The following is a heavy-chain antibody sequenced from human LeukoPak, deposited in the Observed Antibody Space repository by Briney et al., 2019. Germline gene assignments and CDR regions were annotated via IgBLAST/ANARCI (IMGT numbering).Heavy chain of an antibody. J-gene: IGHJ4*02. V-gene: IGHV4-31*03. CDR3: ASLVLEKYYFAY. CDR2: IYYSGST. Sequence: SETLSLTCTDSGGSVSSGGYHWSWIRQHPGKGLEWIGYIYYSGSTYYNPSLKSRVTISVDTSKNQFSLKLSSVTAADTAVYYCASLVLEKYYFAYGGQGPLVTVSS. CDR1: GGSVSSGGYH.